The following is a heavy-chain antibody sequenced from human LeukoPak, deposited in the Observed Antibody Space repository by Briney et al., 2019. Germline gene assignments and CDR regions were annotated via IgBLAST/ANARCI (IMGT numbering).Heavy chain of an antibody. D-gene: IGHD3-22*01. V-gene: IGHV3-9*01. Sequence: PVRSLRLSCAASGFTFDDYAMHWVRQAPGKGLEWVSGISWNSGSIGYADSVEGRFTISRDKAKNSLYLQMNSLRAEDTALYYCAKDSGSGYPLGAFAIWGQGTMVTVSS. CDR1: GFTFDDYA. CDR3: AKDSGSGYPLGAFAI. J-gene: IGHJ3*02. CDR2: ISWNSGSI.